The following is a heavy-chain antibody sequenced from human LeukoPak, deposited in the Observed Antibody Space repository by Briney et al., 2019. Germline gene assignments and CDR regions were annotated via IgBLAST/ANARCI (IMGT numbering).Heavy chain of an antibody. Sequence: PGGSLRLSCAASGFTFSRNAMGWVRQAPGKGLECVSVISGSGGSTYYADSVKGRFTISRDNAKNTLYLQMNSLRAEDTAVYYCARDVVPAAPRPEYFQHWGQGTLVTVSS. D-gene: IGHD2-2*01. J-gene: IGHJ1*01. CDR1: GFTFSRNA. CDR3: ARDVVPAAPRPEYFQH. CDR2: ISGSGGST. V-gene: IGHV3-23*01.